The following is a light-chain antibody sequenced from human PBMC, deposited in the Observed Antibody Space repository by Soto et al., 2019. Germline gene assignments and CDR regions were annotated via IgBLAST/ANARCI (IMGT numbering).Light chain of an antibody. CDR3: QSYDTSLSGSI. V-gene: IGLV1-40*01. Sequence: QSVLTQPPSVSGAPGQRVTISCTGSDSNIGAGYDVQWYQQFPGTAPKLVIYSNNNRPSGVPDRFSGSKSGTSASLAIIGLQDEDEADYYCQSYDTSLSGSIFGGGTKLTVL. J-gene: IGLJ2*01. CDR2: SNN. CDR1: DSNIGAGYD.